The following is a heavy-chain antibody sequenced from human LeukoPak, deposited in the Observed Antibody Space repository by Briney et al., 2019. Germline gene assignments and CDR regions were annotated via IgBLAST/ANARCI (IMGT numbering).Heavy chain of an antibody. D-gene: IGHD3-22*01. CDR2: ISGSGGST. Sequence: GGSLRLSCAASGFTVSSNYMSWVRQAPGKGLEWVSAISGSGGSTYYADSVKGRFTISRDNSKNTLYLQMNSLRAEDTAVYYCAKDSTAYYYDSSGYWALNAFDIWGQGTMVTVSS. V-gene: IGHV3-23*01. J-gene: IGHJ3*02. CDR3: AKDSTAYYYDSSGYWALNAFDI. CDR1: GFTVSSNY.